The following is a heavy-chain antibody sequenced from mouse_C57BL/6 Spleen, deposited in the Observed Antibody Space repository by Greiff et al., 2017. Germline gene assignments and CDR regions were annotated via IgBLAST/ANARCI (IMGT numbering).Heavy chain of an antibody. CDR3: ANDAY. CDR2: IDPNSGGT. V-gene: IGHV1-72*01. Sequence: QVQLQQSGAELVKPGASVQLSCKASGYTFTSYWLHWVKQRPGRGLVWIGRIDPNSGGTKYNEKFKSKATLTVDKPSSTAYMQLRSLTPEDSAVYYWANDAYWGQGTLVTVSA. J-gene: IGHJ3*01. CDR1: GYTFTSYW.